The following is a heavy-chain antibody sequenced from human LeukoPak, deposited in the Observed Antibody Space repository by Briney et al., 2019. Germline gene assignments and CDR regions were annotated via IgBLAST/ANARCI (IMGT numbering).Heavy chain of an antibody. CDR3: TTDRGIAVRPLFDY. CDR1: GFTFSSYG. V-gene: IGHV3-23*01. CDR2: ITGRGENI. Sequence: GGSLRLSCTASGFTFSSYGMNWVRQAPGKGLEWVSGITGRGENIYYAGSVKGRFTISRDNSKNTLYLQMNSLQTEDTAVYYCTTDRGIAVRPLFDYWGQGTLVTVSS. D-gene: IGHD6-19*01. J-gene: IGHJ4*02.